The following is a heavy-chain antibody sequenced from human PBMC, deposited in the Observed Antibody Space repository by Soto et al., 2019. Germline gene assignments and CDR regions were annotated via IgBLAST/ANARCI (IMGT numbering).Heavy chain of an antibody. CDR3: ARAVIVVVPAALIPFGYGMDV. D-gene: IGHD2-2*01. V-gene: IGHV3-74*01. CDR1: GFTFSSYW. J-gene: IGHJ6*02. Sequence: GGSLRLSCVASGFTFSSYWMHWVRQDPGKGLVWVSRINSDGSSTSYADSVKGRFTISRDNAKNTLYLQMNCLRAEDTAVYSCARAVIVVVPAALIPFGYGMDVWGHWTAVSISS. CDR2: INSDGSST.